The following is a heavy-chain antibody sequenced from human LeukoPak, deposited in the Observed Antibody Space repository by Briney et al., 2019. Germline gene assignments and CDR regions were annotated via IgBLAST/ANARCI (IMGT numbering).Heavy chain of an antibody. CDR1: GYSISSGYY. V-gene: IGHV4-38-2*02. CDR3: ARDHKLLWFGELFRDYYYYYYMDV. J-gene: IGHJ6*03. CDR2: IYHSGST. Sequence: PSETLSLTCTVSGYSISSGYYWGWIRQPPGKGLEWIGSIYHSGSTYYNPSLKSRVTISVDTSKNQFSLKLSPVTAADTAVYYCARDHKLLWFGELFRDYYYYYYMDVWGKGTTVNVSS. D-gene: IGHD3-10*01.